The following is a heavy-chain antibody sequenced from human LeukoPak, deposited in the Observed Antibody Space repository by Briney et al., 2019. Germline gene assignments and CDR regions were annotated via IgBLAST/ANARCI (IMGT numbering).Heavy chain of an antibody. Sequence: ASVKVSCKASGGTFSSYTISWVRQAPGQGLEWMGRIIPILGIANYAQKFQGRVTITADEFTSTAYMELSSLRSEDTAVYYCARDDRYYYDSSGYYFGWGQGTLVTVSS. V-gene: IGHV1-69*04. CDR3: ARDDRYYYDSSGYYFG. J-gene: IGHJ4*02. CDR2: IIPILGIA. D-gene: IGHD3-22*01. CDR1: GGTFSSYT.